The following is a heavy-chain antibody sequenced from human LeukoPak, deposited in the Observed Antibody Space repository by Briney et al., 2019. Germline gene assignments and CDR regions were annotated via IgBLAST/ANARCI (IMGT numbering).Heavy chain of an antibody. J-gene: IGHJ4*02. CDR3: ARGVYSSGYYYYFDY. V-gene: IGHV4-59*13. Sequence: SETLSLTCTVSGGSTNTYYWSWIRQPPGKGLEWIGYIYYSGSTNYNPSLKSRVTISVDTSKNQFSLKLSSVTAADTAVYYCARGVYSSGYYYYFDYWGQGALVTVSS. CDR1: GGSTNTYY. D-gene: IGHD3-22*01. CDR2: IYYSGST.